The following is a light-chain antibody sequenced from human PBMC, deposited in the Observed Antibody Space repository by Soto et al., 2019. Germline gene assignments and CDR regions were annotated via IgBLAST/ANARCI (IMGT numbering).Light chain of an antibody. CDR1: QSVSSIY. J-gene: IGKJ4*01. CDR3: QQYNNWPRAT. CDR2: RTS. Sequence: EIVLPQSPGTLSLSPGARATLSCRARQSVSSIYLAWYQQKPGQAPRLLMFRTSTRATGFPARFSAGGSGTDFNLTISSLQSEDFAIYHCQQYNNWPRATFGGGNKVDIK. V-gene: IGKV3-15*01.